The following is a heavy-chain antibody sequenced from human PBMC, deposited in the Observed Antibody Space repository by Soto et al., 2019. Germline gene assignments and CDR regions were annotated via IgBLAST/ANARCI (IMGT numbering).Heavy chain of an antibody. V-gene: IGHV3-30*03. Sequence: QVQLVESGGGVVQPGRSLRLSCAASGFMFSGFGMHWVRQAPGKGLQWVAGISKDGSKKYYADSVKGRFTISRDNSKKTLYLQMNSLRAEDTAVYYCASPSGYYFGLGSHDEASDMWGQGTVVTVFS. CDR3: ASPSGYYFGLGSHDEASDM. J-gene: IGHJ3*02. CDR2: ISKDGSKK. D-gene: IGHD3-9*01. CDR1: GFMFSGFG.